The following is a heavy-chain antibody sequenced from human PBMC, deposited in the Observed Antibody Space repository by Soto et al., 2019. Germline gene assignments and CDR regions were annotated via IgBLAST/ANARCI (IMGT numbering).Heavy chain of an antibody. J-gene: IGHJ5*02. V-gene: IGHV4-31*03. D-gene: IGHD2-15*01. CDR3: ARQLGYCSGGSCYPNWFDP. Sequence: SETLSLTCTFSGCSISSGGYYWSWIRQHPGKGLEWIGYIYYSGSTYYNPSLKSRVTISVDTSKNQFSLKLSSVTAADTAVYYCARQLGYCSGGSCYPNWFDPWGQGTLVTVSS. CDR1: GCSISSGGYY. CDR2: IYYSGST.